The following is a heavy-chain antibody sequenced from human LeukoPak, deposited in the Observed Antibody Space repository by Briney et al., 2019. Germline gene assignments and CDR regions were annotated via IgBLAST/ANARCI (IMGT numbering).Heavy chain of an antibody. CDR1: GFTFSSYG. D-gene: IGHD3-10*02. CDR3: AELGITMIGGV. Sequence: GSLRLSCAASGFTFSSYGMSWVRQAPGKGLEWVSAISSSGSTIYYADSVKGRFTISRDSAKNSLYLQMNSLRAEDTAVYYCAELGITMIGGVWGKGTTVTISS. V-gene: IGHV3-48*04. J-gene: IGHJ6*04. CDR2: ISSSGSTI.